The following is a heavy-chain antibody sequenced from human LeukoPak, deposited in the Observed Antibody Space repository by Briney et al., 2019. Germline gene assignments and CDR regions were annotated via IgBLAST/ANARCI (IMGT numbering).Heavy chain of an antibody. Sequence: ASVKVSCKASGYTFTAYSMHWVRQAPGQGLEWMGWINPNSGGTNYAQKFQGRVTMTRATSISTAYVELTRLRSDDTAVYYCARGTLKAAATDFDYWGQGTLVTVSS. CDR1: GYTFTAYS. D-gene: IGHD6-13*01. V-gene: IGHV1-2*02. CDR3: ARGTLKAAATDFDY. CDR2: INPNSGGT. J-gene: IGHJ4*02.